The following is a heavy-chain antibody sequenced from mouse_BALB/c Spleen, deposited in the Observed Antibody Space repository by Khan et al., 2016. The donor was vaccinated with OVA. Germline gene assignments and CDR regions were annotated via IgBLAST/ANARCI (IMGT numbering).Heavy chain of an antibody. Sequence: QVQLQQSGPGLVQPSQSLSITCTVSGFSLTSYGVHWVRQSPGKGLEWLGVIWSGGTTDYNAVFISRLSISKDNSKSQIFVKMNSLQANDTAIYYCARRDYYGSSGFAYWGQGTLVTVSA. V-gene: IGHV2-2*02. D-gene: IGHD1-1*01. CDR1: GFSLTSYG. CDR2: IWSGGTT. J-gene: IGHJ3*01. CDR3: ARRDYYGSSGFAY.